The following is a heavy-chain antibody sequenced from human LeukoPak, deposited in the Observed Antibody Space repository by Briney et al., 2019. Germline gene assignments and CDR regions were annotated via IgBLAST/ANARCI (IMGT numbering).Heavy chain of an antibody. CDR3: ARDFSSGWVDY. Sequence: PGGSLRLSCAASGFTFSGYGMHWVRQPPGRGLEWVAIIWHDGTDKYYADSVRGRFTISRDNSRNTLYLQVSSLRVEDTAVYYCARDFSSGWVDYWGQGTLVTASS. CDR2: IWHDGTDK. D-gene: IGHD6-19*01. J-gene: IGHJ4*02. V-gene: IGHV3-33*01. CDR1: GFTFSGYG.